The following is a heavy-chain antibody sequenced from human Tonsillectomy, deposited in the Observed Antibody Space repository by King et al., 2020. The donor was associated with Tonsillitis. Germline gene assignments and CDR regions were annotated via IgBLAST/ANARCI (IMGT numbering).Heavy chain of an antibody. D-gene: IGHD3-22*01. CDR3: ARNSYYYDSSGYYLGY. J-gene: IGHJ4*02. V-gene: IGHV3-21*01. CDR2: ISSSSSYI. Sequence: VQLVESGGGLVKPGGSLRLSCAASGFTFSSYSMNWVRQAPGKGLEWVSSISSSSSYIYYADSVKGRFTISRDNAKNSLYLQMNSLRAEDTAVYYCARNSYYYDSSGYYLGYWGQGTLVTVSS. CDR1: GFTFSSYS.